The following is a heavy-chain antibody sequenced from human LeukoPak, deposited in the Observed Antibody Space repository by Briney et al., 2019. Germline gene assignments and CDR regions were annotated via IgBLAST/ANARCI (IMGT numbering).Heavy chain of an antibody. CDR3: ARATLDN. CDR1: GFSVSTSY. V-gene: IGHV3-53*01. Sequence: PRRSLRLSCAASGFSVSTSYINWVRQAPGKGLEWVSVIYSDGSTKYADSVKARFTISRDNSKNTVYLQMKSLRVEDTAVYYCARATLDNWGQGTLVTASS. CDR2: IYSDGST. J-gene: IGHJ4*02.